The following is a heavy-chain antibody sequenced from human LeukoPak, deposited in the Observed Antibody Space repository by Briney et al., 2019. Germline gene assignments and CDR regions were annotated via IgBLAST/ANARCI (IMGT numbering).Heavy chain of an antibody. CDR2: INPSGGST. D-gene: IGHD3-16*02. V-gene: IGHV1-46*01. J-gene: IGHJ4*02. CDR1: GYTFTSYY. CDR3: ARDLGDYVWGSYRYPGY. Sequence: ASVKVSCKASGYTFTSYYMHWVRRAPGQGLEWMGIINPSGGSTSYAQKFQGRVTMTGDTSTSTVYMELSSLRSEDTAVYYCARDLGDYVWGSYRYPGYWGQGTLVTVSS.